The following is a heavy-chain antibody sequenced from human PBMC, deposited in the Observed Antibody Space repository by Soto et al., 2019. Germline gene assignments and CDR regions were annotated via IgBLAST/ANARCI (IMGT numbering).Heavy chain of an antibody. D-gene: IGHD6-19*01. CDR3: AKGWWRPVAVAGTDY. CDR2: ISNDGSDK. V-gene: IGHV3-30*18. CDR1: GFTFSSYG. Sequence: QVQLVESGGGVVQYGSSLRLSCAASGFTFSSYGMHWVRQAPGKGLEWVALISNDGSDKYYADSVKGRLTISRDNSKKMLYLQMNSLRTEDTALYYCAKGWWRPVAVAGTDYWGQGTLVTVSS. J-gene: IGHJ4*02.